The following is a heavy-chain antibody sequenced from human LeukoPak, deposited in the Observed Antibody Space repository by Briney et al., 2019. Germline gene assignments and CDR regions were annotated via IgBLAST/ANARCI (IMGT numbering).Heavy chain of an antibody. Sequence: GGSLRLSCSASGLTLSGYWMHWVRQIPGKGLVWVSRIDSDGSGTGYADSVKGRFTISRDDVKNMLYLQRNSLRVEDTGLYYCSTVEHFWGQGTLVTVSS. CDR3: STVEHF. CDR1: GLTLSGYW. V-gene: IGHV3-74*01. J-gene: IGHJ4*02. CDR2: IDSDGSGT. D-gene: IGHD1/OR15-1a*01.